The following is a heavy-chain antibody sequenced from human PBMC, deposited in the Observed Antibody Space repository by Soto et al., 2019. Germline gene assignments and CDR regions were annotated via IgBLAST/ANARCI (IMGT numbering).Heavy chain of an antibody. V-gene: IGHV1-69*06. CDR1: GGTFSSYA. Sequence: SVKVSCKASGGTFSSYAISWVRQAPGQGLEWMGGINPIFGTPHYAQKYQGRVAITADTFTNTAYMELTRLTSDDTAVYFCAREGRHFDYWGQGTLVTVSS. CDR2: INPIFGTP. J-gene: IGHJ4*02. CDR3: AREGRHFDY.